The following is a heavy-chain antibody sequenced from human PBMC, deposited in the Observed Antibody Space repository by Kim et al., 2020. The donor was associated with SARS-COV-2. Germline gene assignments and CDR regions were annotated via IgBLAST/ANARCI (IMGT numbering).Heavy chain of an antibody. Sequence: GGSLRLSCAASGFTFSSYSMNWVRQAPGKGLEWVSSISSSSSYIYYADSVKGRFTISRDNAKNSLYLQMNSLRAEDTAVYYCASWHPLSMVRGVMLTYGMDVWGQGTTVTVSS. V-gene: IGHV3-21*01. CDR1: GFTFSSYS. D-gene: IGHD3-10*01. CDR3: ASWHPLSMVRGVMLTYGMDV. CDR2: ISSSSSYI. J-gene: IGHJ6*02.